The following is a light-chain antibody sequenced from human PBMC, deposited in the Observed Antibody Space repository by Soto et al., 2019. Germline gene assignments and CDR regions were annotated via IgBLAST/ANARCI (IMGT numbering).Light chain of an antibody. CDR2: AAS. CDR3: QQSYSIPYS. J-gene: IGKJ2*03. V-gene: IGKV1-39*01. Sequence: DVQMTQSPSSLSASVGDRATITCRASQSINSFLSWYQQKPGKAPKLLIHAASSLQSGVPSRFSGSGSGTDFTLTISSLQPEDFATYFCQQSYSIPYSFGQGTKLEIK. CDR1: QSINSF.